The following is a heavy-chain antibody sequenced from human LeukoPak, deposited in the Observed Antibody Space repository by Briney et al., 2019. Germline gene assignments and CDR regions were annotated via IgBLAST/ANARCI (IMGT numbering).Heavy chain of an antibody. Sequence: GGSLRLSCAASGFTFSSYGMHWVRQAPGKGLEWVAVISYDGSNKYYADSVKGRFTISRDNSKNTLYLQMNSLRAEDTAVYYCAKDIYYDSSGSAYGMDVWGQGTTVTVSS. CDR2: ISYDGSNK. D-gene: IGHD3-22*01. CDR3: AKDIYYDSSGSAYGMDV. J-gene: IGHJ6*02. V-gene: IGHV3-30*18. CDR1: GFTFSSYG.